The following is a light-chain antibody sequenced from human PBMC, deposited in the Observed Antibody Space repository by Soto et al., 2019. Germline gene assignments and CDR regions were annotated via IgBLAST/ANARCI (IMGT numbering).Light chain of an antibody. CDR1: SSDVVGYNY. Sequence: QSALTQPASVSGSPGQSITISCTGTSSDVVGYNYVSWYQQHPGKAPKFMIYDVSNRPSGVSNRFSGSKSGNTAPLTISGLQAEDEADYYCCSYTTSNTRQIVFGTGTKVTVL. CDR3: CSYTTSNTRQIV. CDR2: DVS. V-gene: IGLV2-14*01. J-gene: IGLJ1*01.